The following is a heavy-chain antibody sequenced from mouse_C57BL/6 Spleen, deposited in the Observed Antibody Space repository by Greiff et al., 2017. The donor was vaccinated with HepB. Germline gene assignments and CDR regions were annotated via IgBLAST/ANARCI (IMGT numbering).Heavy chain of an antibody. J-gene: IGHJ3*01. D-gene: IGHD2-5*01. V-gene: IGHV5-4*01. Sequence: EVQLQESGGGLVKPGGSLKLSCAASGFTFSSYAMSWVRQTPEKRLEWVATISDGGSYTYYPDNVKGRFTISRDNAKNNLYLQMSHLKSEDTAMYYCARERGSYYSNYFAYWGQGTLVTVSA. CDR2: ISDGGSYT. CDR1: GFTFSSYA. CDR3: ARERGSYYSNYFAY.